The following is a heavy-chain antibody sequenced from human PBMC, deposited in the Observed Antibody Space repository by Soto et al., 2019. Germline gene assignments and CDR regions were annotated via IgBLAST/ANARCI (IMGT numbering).Heavy chain of an antibody. CDR3: ARDMEVVVAATPG. CDR1: GGTFSSYT. D-gene: IGHD2-15*01. CDR2: IIPILGIA. J-gene: IGHJ4*02. Sequence: QVQLVQSGAEVKKPGSSVKVSCKASGGTFSSYTISWVRQAPGQGLEWMGRIIPILGIANYAQKFQGRVTITADKSTSTAYMELSSLRSEDTAVYYCARDMEVVVAATPGWGQGTLVTVSP. V-gene: IGHV1-69*08.